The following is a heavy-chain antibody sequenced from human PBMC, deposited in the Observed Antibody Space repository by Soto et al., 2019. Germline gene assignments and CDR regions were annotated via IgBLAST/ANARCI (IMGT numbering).Heavy chain of an antibody. J-gene: IGHJ4*02. Sequence: EVQLVESGGGLVQPGGSLKLSCAASGFTFSGSAMHWVRQASGKGLEWVGRIRSKANSYATAYAASVKGRFTISRDDSKNTAYLQMNSLKTEDTAVYYCARVGIAAAGTSDYWGQGTLVTVSS. CDR2: IRSKANSYAT. V-gene: IGHV3-73*02. D-gene: IGHD6-13*01. CDR1: GFTFSGSA. CDR3: ARVGIAAAGTSDY.